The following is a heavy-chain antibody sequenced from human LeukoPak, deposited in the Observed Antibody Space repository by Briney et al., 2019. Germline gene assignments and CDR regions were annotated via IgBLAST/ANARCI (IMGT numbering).Heavy chain of an antibody. Sequence: GGSLRLSCAASGFTFSSYGMHWVRQAPGKGLEWVAVIWYDGSNKHYADSVKGRFTISRDNSKNTLYLQMNSLRAEDTAVYYCAREGTAMVTGPYGMDVWGQGTTVTVSS. CDR1: GFTFSSYG. V-gene: IGHV3-33*01. CDR2: IWYDGSNK. CDR3: AREGTAMVTGPYGMDV. J-gene: IGHJ6*02. D-gene: IGHD5-18*01.